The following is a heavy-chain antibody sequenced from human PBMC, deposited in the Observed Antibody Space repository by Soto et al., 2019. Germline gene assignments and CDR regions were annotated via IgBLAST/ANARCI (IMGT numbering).Heavy chain of an antibody. Sequence: ASVNVSCKASGYTFTSYGISWVRQAPGQGLEWMGWISAYNGNTNYAQKLQGRVTMTTDTSTSTAYMELRSLRSDDTAVYYCARDSGGGGYYYYYGMDVWGQGPTVNVSS. CDR3: ARDSGGGGYYYYYGMDV. J-gene: IGHJ6*02. CDR2: ISAYNGNT. CDR1: GYTFTSYG. D-gene: IGHD3-16*01. V-gene: IGHV1-18*04.